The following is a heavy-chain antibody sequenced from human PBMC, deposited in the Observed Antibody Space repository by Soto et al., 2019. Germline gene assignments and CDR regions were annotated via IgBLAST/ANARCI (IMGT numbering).Heavy chain of an antibody. V-gene: IGHV3-23*01. J-gene: IGHJ4*01. D-gene: IGHD6-19*01. CDR1: GFTFSSYA. CDR2: ISDSGDSP. Sequence: GGSLRLSCAASGFTFSSYAISWVRQAPGKGLEWVSGISDSGDSPYYADSVKGRFTISRDNSKNTLYLQMNSLRAEDTAVYYCAKDTYSSGWFFDYWGHGTLVTVSS. CDR3: AKDTYSSGWFFDY.